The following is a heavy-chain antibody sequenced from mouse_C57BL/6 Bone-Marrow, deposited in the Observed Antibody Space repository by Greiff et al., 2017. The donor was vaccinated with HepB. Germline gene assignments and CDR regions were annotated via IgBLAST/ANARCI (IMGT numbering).Heavy chain of an antibody. CDR3: AREYSNYLFDY. CDR2: ISDGGSYT. Sequence: EVKLMESGGGLVKPGGSLKLSCAASGFTFSSYAMSWVRQTPEKRLEWVATISDGGSYTYYPDNVKGRFTLSRDNAKNNLYLQMSHLKSEDTAMYYCAREYSNYLFDYWGQGTTLTVSS. D-gene: IGHD2-5*01. V-gene: IGHV5-4*01. J-gene: IGHJ2*01. CDR1: GFTFSSYA.